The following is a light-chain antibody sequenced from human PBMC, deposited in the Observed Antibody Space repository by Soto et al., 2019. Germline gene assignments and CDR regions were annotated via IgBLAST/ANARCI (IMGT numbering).Light chain of an antibody. J-gene: IGKJ2*01. CDR2: AAS. V-gene: IGKV1-39*01. Sequence: DIQMTQSPSSLSASVGDTVTITCRASQSISVHLNWYQQKPGKVPKLLIYAASNLQSGVPLRFSGSGSETDFALTISSLQTEDLANYYCQQSYITTYTFGQGTKLEIK. CDR3: QQSYITTYT. CDR1: QSISVH.